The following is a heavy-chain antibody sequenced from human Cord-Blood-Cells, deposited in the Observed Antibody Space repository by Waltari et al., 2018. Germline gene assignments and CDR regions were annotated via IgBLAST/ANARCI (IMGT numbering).Heavy chain of an antibody. V-gene: IGHV3-30*18. CDR1: GFTFSSHG. J-gene: IGHJ1*01. CDR3: AKGAVADSYFQH. CDR2: ISYDGSNK. Sequence: QVQLVESGGGVVQPGRSLRLSCAASGFTFSSHGMPWVRQAPGKGLEWVAVISYDGSNKYYADSVKGRFTISRDNSKNTLYLQMNSLRAEDTAVYYCAKGAVADSYFQHWGQGTLVTVSS. D-gene: IGHD6-19*01.